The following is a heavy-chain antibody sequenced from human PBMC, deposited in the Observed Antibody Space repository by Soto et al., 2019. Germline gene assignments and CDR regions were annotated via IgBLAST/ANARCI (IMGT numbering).Heavy chain of an antibody. V-gene: IGHV1-58*01. J-gene: IGHJ6*02. CDR3: AAVSLGYCSSTSCYINYYYYGMDV. CDR1: GFTFTGSA. D-gene: IGHD2-2*02. CDR2: IVVGSGNT. Sequence: GASVKVSCKASGFTFTGSAVQWVRQARGQRLEWIGWIVVGSGNTNYAQKFQERVTITRDMSTSTAYMELSSLRSEDTAVYYCAAVSLGYCSSTSCYINYYYYGMDVWGQGTTVTVSS.